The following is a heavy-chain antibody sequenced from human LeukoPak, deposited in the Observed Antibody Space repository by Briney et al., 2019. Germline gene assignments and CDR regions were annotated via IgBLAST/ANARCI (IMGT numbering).Heavy chain of an antibody. V-gene: IGHV1-18*01. CDR2: ISAYNGNT. CDR1: GGTFSSYA. D-gene: IGHD3-10*01. J-gene: IGHJ5*02. Sequence: GASVKVSCKASGGTFSSYAISWVRQAPGQGLEWMGWISAYNGNTNYAQKLQGRVTMTTDTSTSTAYMELRSLRSDDTAVYYCARDQLRFGELDWFDPWGQGTLVTVSS. CDR3: ARDQLRFGELDWFDP.